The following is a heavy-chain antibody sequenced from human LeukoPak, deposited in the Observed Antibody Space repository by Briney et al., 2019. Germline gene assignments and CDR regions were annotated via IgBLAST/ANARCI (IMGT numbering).Heavy chain of an antibody. CDR1: GFTFDHYA. CDR3: ARDVWPYTYYYDTHPLGGGFDY. V-gene: IGHV3-9*03. D-gene: IGHD3-22*01. J-gene: IGHJ4*02. Sequence: GGSLRLSCAASGFTFDHYAMHWVRQAPGKGLEWVSSISWNSGTVDYADSVKGRFTISRDNAKNYLYLQMNSLSTEDMASYYCARDVWPYTYYYDTHPLGGGFDYWGQGTLVTVSS. CDR2: ISWNSGTV.